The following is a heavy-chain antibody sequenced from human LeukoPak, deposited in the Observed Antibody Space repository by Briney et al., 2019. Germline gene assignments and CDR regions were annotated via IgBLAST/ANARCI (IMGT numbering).Heavy chain of an antibody. CDR1: GFAFSSYT. Sequence: GGPLRLSCAASGFAFSSYTMNWVRQAPGKGLEWVSFISTSSSYIYCADSVKGRFTISRDNSKNSLYLQMSSLRAEDTAVYYCARDQDWNDRGGLDYWGQGTLVIVSS. CDR2: ISTSSSYI. V-gene: IGHV3-21*01. CDR3: ARDQDWNDRGGLDY. D-gene: IGHD1-1*01. J-gene: IGHJ4*02.